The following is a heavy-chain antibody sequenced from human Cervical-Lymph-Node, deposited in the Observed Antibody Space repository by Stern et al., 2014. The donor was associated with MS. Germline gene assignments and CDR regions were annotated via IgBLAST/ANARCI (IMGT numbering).Heavy chain of an antibody. V-gene: IGHV4-61*02. D-gene: IGHD1-26*01. J-gene: IGHJ4*02. CDR2: IYPTGST. CDR3: ARGNVREPAHDY. CDR1: GGSILRDGYS. Sequence: QLQLQESGPGLVKPSQTLSLTCAVSGGSILRDGYSWSWIRQPAGKGLEWMGLIYPTGSTSYNPPLQSRVINSLDTSKNQSPRKLPSGTAADTAVYYCARGNVREPAHDYWGQGSLVIVSS.